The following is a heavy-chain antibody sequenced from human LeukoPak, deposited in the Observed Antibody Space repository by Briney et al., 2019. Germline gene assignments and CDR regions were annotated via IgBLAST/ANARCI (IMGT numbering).Heavy chain of an antibody. CDR3: AKSRDTGYVHSAGFDY. V-gene: IGHV3-74*01. Sequence: GGSLRLSCAASGFTFSSYWMHWVRQAPGKGLVWVSRIHSDGSTTTYADSVKGRFTISRDNAKNTLYLQMNSLRAEDTAVYYCAKSRDTGYVHSAGFDYWGQGTLVTVSS. CDR1: GFTFSSYW. J-gene: IGHJ4*02. CDR2: IHSDGSTT. D-gene: IGHD5-12*01.